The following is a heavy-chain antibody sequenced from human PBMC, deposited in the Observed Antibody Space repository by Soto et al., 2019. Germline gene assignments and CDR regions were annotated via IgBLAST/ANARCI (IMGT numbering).Heavy chain of an antibody. V-gene: IGHV1-24*01. D-gene: IGHD3-10*01. Sequence: ASVKVSCKVSGYTLTELSMHWVRQAPGKGLEWMGGFDPEDGETIYAQKFQGRVTMTEDTSTDTAYMELSSLRSEDTAVYYCATVSRRVLLWFAELIFSGYFQHWGQGTLVTV. CDR1: GYTLTELS. CDR2: FDPEDGET. J-gene: IGHJ1*01. CDR3: ATVSRRVLLWFAELIFSGYFQH.